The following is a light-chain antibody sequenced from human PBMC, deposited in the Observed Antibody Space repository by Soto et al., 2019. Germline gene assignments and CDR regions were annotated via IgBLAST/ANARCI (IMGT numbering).Light chain of an antibody. CDR1: QDIGRA. Sequence: IQLTQSPSSLSASVGDRVTITCRAGQDIGRALAWYQQRPGKAPKLLLYDASNLEAGVPSRFSGSGSGTDFTLTITSLRPEDFATYYCQQFNAFPLTFGGGTKVQIK. V-gene: IGKV1-13*02. CDR3: QQFNAFPLT. CDR2: DAS. J-gene: IGKJ4*02.